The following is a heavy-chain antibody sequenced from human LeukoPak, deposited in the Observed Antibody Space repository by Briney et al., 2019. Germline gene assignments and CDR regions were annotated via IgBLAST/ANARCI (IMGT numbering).Heavy chain of an antibody. Sequence: TGGSLRLSCAASGFTFSTYAMNWVRQAPGKGLEWVSTFSGSVDTTYYADSVKGRFTISRDNSKNSLYLQMNSLRAEDTAVYYCARESDMDVWGKGTTVTISS. J-gene: IGHJ6*03. CDR2: FSGSVDTT. CDR3: ARESDMDV. CDR1: GFTFSTYA. V-gene: IGHV3-23*01.